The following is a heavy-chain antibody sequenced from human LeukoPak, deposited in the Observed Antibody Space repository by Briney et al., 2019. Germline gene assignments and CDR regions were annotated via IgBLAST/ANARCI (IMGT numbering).Heavy chain of an antibody. D-gene: IGHD2-2*01. V-gene: IGHV1-69*04. CDR2: MIPILGIA. CDR1: GYTFTSYG. J-gene: IGHJ1*01. Sequence: ASVKVSCKASGYTFTSYGISWVRQAPGQGLEWMGRMIPILGIANYPQKFQGRVTITADKSTSTAYMELSSLRSEDTAVYYCARGDIVVVPAAQTTWLAEYFQHWGQGTLVTVSS. CDR3: ARGDIVVVPAAQTTWLAEYFQH.